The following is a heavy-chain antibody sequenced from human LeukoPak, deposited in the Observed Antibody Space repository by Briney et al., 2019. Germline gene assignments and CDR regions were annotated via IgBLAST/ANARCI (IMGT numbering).Heavy chain of an antibody. CDR3: ARPKSKEYQLLYFDY. CDR1: GYTFTSYD. J-gene: IGHJ4*02. Sequence: ASVKVSCKASGYTFTSYDINWVRQAPGQGLEWMGWMNPNSGNTGYAQKFQGRVTMTRNTSISTAYMELSSLRSEDTAVYYCARPKSKEYQLLYFDYWGQGTLVTVSS. CDR2: MNPNSGNT. D-gene: IGHD2-2*01. V-gene: IGHV1-8*01.